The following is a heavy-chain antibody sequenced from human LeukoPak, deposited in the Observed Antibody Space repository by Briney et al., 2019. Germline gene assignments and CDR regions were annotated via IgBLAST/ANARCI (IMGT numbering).Heavy chain of an antibody. CDR1: GYSISSGYY. CDR2: IYHSGST. V-gene: IGHV4-38-2*02. CDR3: ARGFATVTTGFDY. Sequence: SETLSLTCTVSGYSISSGYYWGWIRQPPGKGLEWIGSIYHSGSTNYGPSLKSRVTISVDTSKNQFSLKLSSVTAADTAVYYCARGFATVTTGFDYWGQGTLVTVSS. J-gene: IGHJ4*02. D-gene: IGHD4-17*01.